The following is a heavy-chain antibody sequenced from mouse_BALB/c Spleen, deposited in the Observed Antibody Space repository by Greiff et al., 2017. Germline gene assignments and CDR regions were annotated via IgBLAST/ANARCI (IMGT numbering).Heavy chain of an antibody. V-gene: IGHV5-17*02. J-gene: IGHJ4*01. CDR2: ISSGSSTI. Sequence: EVQGVESGGGLVQPGGSRKLSCAASGFTFSSFGMHWVRQAPEKGLEWVAYISSGSSTIYYADTVKGRFTISRDNPKNTLFLQMTSLRSEDTAMYYCERSITTASYYYAMDYWGQGTSVTVSS. CDR1: GFTFSSFG. D-gene: IGHD1-2*01. CDR3: ERSITTASYYYAMDY.